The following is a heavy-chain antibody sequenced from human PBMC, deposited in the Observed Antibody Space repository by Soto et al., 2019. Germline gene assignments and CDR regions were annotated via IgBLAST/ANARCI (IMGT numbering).Heavy chain of an antibody. CDR3: AQHYYDSSGFPVGYFQH. J-gene: IGHJ1*01. CDR1: GGTFSSYA. V-gene: IGHV1-69*13. Sequence: ASVKVSCKASGGTFSSYAISWVRQAPGQGLEWMGGIIPIFGTANYAQKFQGRVTITADESTSTAYMELSSLRSEDTAVYYCAQHYYDSSGFPVGYFQHWGQGTLVTVSS. CDR2: IIPIFGTA. D-gene: IGHD3-22*01.